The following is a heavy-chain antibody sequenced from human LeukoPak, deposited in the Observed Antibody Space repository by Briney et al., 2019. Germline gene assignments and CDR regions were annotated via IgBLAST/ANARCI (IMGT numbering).Heavy chain of an antibody. V-gene: IGHV1-3*03. CDR1: GYTFTSYA. CDR2: INAGNGNT. Sequence: ASVKVSCKASGYTFTSYAMHWVRQAPGQRLEWMGWINAGNGNTKYSQEFQGRVTITRDTSASTAYMELSSLRSEDTAVCYCAREGASIDWFDPWGQGTLVTVSS. J-gene: IGHJ5*02. CDR3: AREGASIDWFDP. D-gene: IGHD3-16*01.